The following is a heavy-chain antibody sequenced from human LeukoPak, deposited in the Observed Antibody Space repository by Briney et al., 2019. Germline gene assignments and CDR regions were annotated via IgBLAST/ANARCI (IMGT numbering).Heavy chain of an antibody. CDR1: GGSISSKNW. CDR3: ARGFHDTSFTGFDI. Sequence: SGTLSLTCAVSGGSISSKNWWSWVRQPPGKGLECIGEIYHSGNTNYNPSLKSRVTILIDKSKNQFSLKLTSVTAADTAVYYCARGFHDTSFTGFDIWGQGTMVTVSS. V-gene: IGHV4-4*02. CDR2: IYHSGNT. J-gene: IGHJ3*02. D-gene: IGHD3-22*01.